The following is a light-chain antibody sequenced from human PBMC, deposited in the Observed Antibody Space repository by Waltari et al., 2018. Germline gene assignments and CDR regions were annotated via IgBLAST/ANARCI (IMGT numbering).Light chain of an antibody. CDR1: QSVRSH. CDR2: DAS. V-gene: IGKV3-11*01. Sequence: EVVLTQSPATLSLSPGERATLSCRASQSVRSHLAWYHQKPGQAPRLLIYDASNRATGIPPRFSGSGSGTDFTLTISSLEPEDSAVYYCQQRSNWPPLTFGGGTKVEIK. CDR3: QQRSNWPPLT. J-gene: IGKJ4*01.